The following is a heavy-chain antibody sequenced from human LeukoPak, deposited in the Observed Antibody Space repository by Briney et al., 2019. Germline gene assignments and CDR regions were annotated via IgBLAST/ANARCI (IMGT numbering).Heavy chain of an antibody. Sequence: GGSLRLSCAASGFTFSSYGMHWVRQAPGKGLEWVAFIRYDGTNKYYADSVKGRFTISRDSSKDTLSLQMNSLRAEDTAVYYCAKEKKYYYDGSGYPGYDYWGQGTLVTVSS. J-gene: IGHJ4*02. CDR3: AKEKKYYYDGSGYPGYDY. V-gene: IGHV3-30*02. CDR1: GFTFSSYG. CDR2: IRYDGTNK. D-gene: IGHD3-22*01.